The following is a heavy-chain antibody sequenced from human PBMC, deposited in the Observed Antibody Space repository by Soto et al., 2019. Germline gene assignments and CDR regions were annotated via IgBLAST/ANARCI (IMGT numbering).Heavy chain of an antibody. Sequence: PSETLSLTCTVSGGSVSSGSYYWSWIRQPPGKGLECIGYIYYSGSTNYNPSLKSRVTISVDTSKNQFSLKLSSVTAADTAVYYCARDKEGSGWYPVAFDIWGQGTMVTVSS. J-gene: IGHJ3*02. V-gene: IGHV4-61*01. CDR1: GGSVSSGSYY. D-gene: IGHD6-19*01. CDR3: ARDKEGSGWYPVAFDI. CDR2: IYYSGST.